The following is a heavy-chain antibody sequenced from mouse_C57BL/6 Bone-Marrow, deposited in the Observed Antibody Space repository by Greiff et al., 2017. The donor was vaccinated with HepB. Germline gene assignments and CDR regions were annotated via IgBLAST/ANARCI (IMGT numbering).Heavy chain of an antibody. CDR2: IDPEDGAT. J-gene: IGHJ1*03. Sequence: VQLQQSGAELVKPGASVKLSCTASGFNIKDYYMHWVKQRTEQGLEWIGRIDPEDGATKYAPKFQGKATITADTPSNTAYLQRSSLTSEDTAVYYCALTAQRTGWYFDVWGTGSTVTVSS. CDR3: ALTAQRTGWYFDV. V-gene: IGHV14-2*01. D-gene: IGHD3-2*02. CDR1: GFNIKDYY.